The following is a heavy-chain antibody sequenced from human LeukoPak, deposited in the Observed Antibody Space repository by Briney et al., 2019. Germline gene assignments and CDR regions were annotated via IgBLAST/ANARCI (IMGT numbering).Heavy chain of an antibody. Sequence: PGGSLRLSCAASGFSLSSYAMTWARQAPVKGLEWVSAISGDGTRTYYADSVKGWFTISRDNSKNTLYLEMSSLRVEDTAIYYCAKLPEGAMDYFDYWGQGTLVTVSS. CDR3: AKLPEGAMDYFDY. CDR2: ISGDGTRT. J-gene: IGHJ4*02. V-gene: IGHV3-23*01. D-gene: IGHD3-16*01. CDR1: GFSLSSYA.